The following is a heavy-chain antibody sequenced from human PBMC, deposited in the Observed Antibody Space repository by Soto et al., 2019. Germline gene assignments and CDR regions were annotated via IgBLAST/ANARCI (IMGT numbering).Heavy chain of an antibody. CDR2: ISAYNGNT. J-gene: IGHJ4*02. CDR1: GYTFTSYG. D-gene: IGHD3-22*01. Sequence: ASVKVSCKASGYTFTSYGISWVRQAPGRGLEWMGWISAYNGNTNYAQKLQGRVTMTTDTSTSTAYMELRSLRSDDTAVYYCARAPDYYDSSGYRRLDYWGQGTLVTVSS. V-gene: IGHV1-18*01. CDR3: ARAPDYYDSSGYRRLDY.